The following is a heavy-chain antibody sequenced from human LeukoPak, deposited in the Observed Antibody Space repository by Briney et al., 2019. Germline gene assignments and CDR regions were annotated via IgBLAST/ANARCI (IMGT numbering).Heavy chain of an antibody. Sequence: EASVKVSCKASGYTFTSYGISWVRQAPGQGLEWMGWISAYNGNTNYAQKLQGRVTMTTDTSTSTAYMELRSLRSDDTAVYYCARNTYYYDSSGYYEYFQHWARAPWSPSPQ. CDR1: GYTFTSYG. J-gene: IGHJ1*01. CDR3: ARNTYYYDSSGYYEYFQH. CDR2: ISAYNGNT. V-gene: IGHV1-18*01. D-gene: IGHD3-22*01.